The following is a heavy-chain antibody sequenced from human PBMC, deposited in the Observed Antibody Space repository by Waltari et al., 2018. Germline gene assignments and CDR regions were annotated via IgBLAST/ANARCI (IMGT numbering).Heavy chain of an antibody. CDR1: GGTFSSYA. Sequence: QVQLVQSGAEVKKPGSSVKVSCKASGGTFSSYAISWVRQAPGQGLEWMGRIIPIVGTANDEHKFQGRVTITADKSTSTAHMELSSLRSEDTAVYYWARGVYYYYGMDVWGQGTTVTVSS. CDR3: ARGVYYYYGMDV. V-gene: IGHV1-69*08. D-gene: IGHD3-16*01. J-gene: IGHJ6*02. CDR2: IIPIVGTA.